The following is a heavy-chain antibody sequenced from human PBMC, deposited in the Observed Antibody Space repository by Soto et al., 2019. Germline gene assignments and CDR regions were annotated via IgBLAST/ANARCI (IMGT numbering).Heavy chain of an antibody. D-gene: IGHD2-21*02. Sequence: GGSLRLSCAASGFTFTSNSMNWVRQAPGKGLEWILYITSSSTTIYYADSVKGRFTISRDNAKNSVYLQLNSLRDEDTALYYCARGRVGTAYFDYWGQGALVTVS. J-gene: IGHJ4*02. CDR1: GFTFTSNS. V-gene: IGHV3-48*02. CDR2: ITSSSTTI. CDR3: ARGRVGTAYFDY.